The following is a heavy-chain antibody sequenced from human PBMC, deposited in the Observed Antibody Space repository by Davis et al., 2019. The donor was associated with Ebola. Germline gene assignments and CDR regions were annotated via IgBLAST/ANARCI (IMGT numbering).Heavy chain of an antibody. J-gene: IGHJ4*02. CDR2: ISGSGGAT. D-gene: IGHD6-19*01. CDR3: AKSSHTFGGSGWYFDY. CDR1: GFTFSSYA. Sequence: GESLKISCAASGFTFSSYAMSWVRQAPGKGLEWVSGISGSGGATYYADSVKGRFTISRDNSQNMLYLQVNSLRAEDTAVYYCAKSSHTFGGSGWYFDYWGQGALVTVSS. V-gene: IGHV3-23*01.